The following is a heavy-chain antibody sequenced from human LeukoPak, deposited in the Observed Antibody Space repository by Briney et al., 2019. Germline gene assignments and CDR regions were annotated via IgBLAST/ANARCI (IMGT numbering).Heavy chain of an antibody. Sequence: SETLSLTCAVYGGSFSGYYWSWIRQPPGKGLEWIGYIYYSGSTYYNPSLKSRVTISVDTSKNQFSLKLSSVTAADTAVYYCARVPYYYDSSGYPPGYFDYWGQGTLVTVSS. V-gene: IGHV4-30-4*01. CDR1: GGSFSGYY. CDR3: ARVPYYYDSSGYPPGYFDY. J-gene: IGHJ4*02. CDR2: IYYSGST. D-gene: IGHD3-22*01.